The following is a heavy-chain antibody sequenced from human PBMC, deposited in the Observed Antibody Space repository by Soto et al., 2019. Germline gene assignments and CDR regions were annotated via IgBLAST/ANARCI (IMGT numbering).Heavy chain of an antibody. V-gene: IGHV1-69*13. J-gene: IGHJ5*02. D-gene: IGHD3-3*01. CDR1: GGTFSSYA. CDR2: IIPIFGTA. CDR3: ARTRSRFLEWLLFRPGWFDP. Sequence: SVKVSCKASGGTFSSYAISWVRQAPGQGLEWMGGIIPIFGTANYAQKFQGRVTITADESTSTAYMELSSLRSEDTAVYYCARTRSRFLEWLLFRPGWFDPWGQGTLVTVSS.